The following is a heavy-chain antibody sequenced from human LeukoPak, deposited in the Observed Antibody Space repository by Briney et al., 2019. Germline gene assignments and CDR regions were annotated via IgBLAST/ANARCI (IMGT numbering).Heavy chain of an antibody. CDR3: ARGIAGAGMGFDY. Sequence: GGSLRLSCAASGFAFSVYAMSWLRQPPGKGLEWVSTINANSGTTSYAASVRGRFTISRDNSKNALYLQLNTLRAEDTAVYYCARGIAGAGMGFDYWGQGTLVTVSS. CDR1: GFAFSVYA. V-gene: IGHV3-23*01. CDR2: INANSGTT. D-gene: IGHD6-13*01. J-gene: IGHJ4*02.